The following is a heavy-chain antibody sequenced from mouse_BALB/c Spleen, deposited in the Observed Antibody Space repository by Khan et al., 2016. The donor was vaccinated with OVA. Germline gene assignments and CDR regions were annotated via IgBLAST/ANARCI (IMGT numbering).Heavy chain of an antibody. D-gene: IGHD1-1*01. Sequence: VRLQQSGPGLVKPSQSLSLTCTVTGYSITSNYAWNWIRQFPGNKLEWMGYISYSDSTSYNPSPKSRISIPRDTSQNQFFLPLNSVTTEDTATYYCARGNYYGYYVDYWGQGTTLTGSS. CDR1: GYSITSNYA. J-gene: IGHJ2*01. CDR3: ARGNYYGYYVDY. CDR2: ISYSDST. V-gene: IGHV3-2*02.